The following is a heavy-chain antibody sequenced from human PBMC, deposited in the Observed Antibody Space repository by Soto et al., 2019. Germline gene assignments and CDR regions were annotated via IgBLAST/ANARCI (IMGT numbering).Heavy chain of an antibody. CDR3: ARVRSPGSPDSSGYYPPTYLFDY. D-gene: IGHD3-22*01. CDR1: GFTFSSYG. V-gene: IGHV3-30*03. Sequence: GGSLRLSCAASGFTFSSYGMHWVRQAPGKGLEWVAVISYDGSNQYYADSMKGRFTISRDNAKNTVSLQMNSLRGEDTAVYYCARVRSPGSPDSSGYYPPTYLFDYWGQGTLVTVSS. CDR2: ISYDGSNQ. J-gene: IGHJ4*02.